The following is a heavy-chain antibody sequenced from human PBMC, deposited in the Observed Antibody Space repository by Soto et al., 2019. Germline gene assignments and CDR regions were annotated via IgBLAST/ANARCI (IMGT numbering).Heavy chain of an antibody. J-gene: IGHJ3*01. CDR3: ASLNFDILTGYYAFDL. D-gene: IGHD3-9*01. CDR2: ISYSGST. V-gene: IGHV4-59*08. CDR1: GGSISVYY. Sequence: SETLALTCTVSGGSISVYYWSWIRQSPEKGLEYIGYISYSGSTNYNPSLKSRVTTSLDTSKNQFSLKLSSVTAADTAIYYCASLNFDILTGYYAFDLWGQGTMVT.